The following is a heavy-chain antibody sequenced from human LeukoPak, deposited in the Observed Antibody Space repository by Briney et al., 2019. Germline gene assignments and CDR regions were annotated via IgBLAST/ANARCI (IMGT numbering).Heavy chain of an antibody. J-gene: IGHJ5*02. V-gene: IGHV3-74*01. CDR1: GFSFSTYW. CDR2: TNADGSIT. Sequence: SGGSLRLSCAASGFSFSTYWMHWVRQVPGTGPVWVSRTNADGSITDHTDSVKGRFTISRDNAKDTLYLQMNSLRPEDTAVYYCGRDLGGRGGAWGQGTLVSVSS. D-gene: IGHD3-16*01. CDR3: GRDLGGRGGA.